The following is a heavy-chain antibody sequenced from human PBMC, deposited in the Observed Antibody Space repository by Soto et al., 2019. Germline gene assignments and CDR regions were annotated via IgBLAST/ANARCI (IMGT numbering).Heavy chain of an antibody. D-gene: IGHD1-26*01. V-gene: IGHV2-5*02. CDR2: IYWDDDK. CDR3: AHRRSGTPSHYSGSYPEFDY. J-gene: IGHJ4*02. CDR1: GFSLSTSGVG. Sequence: QITLKESGPTLVKPTQTLTLTCTFSGFSLSTSGVGVGWIRQPPGKALEWLALIYWDDDKRYSPSLKSRLTITKDTSKNQVVLTMTNMDPVDTATYYCAHRRSGTPSHYSGSYPEFDYWGQGTLVTVSS.